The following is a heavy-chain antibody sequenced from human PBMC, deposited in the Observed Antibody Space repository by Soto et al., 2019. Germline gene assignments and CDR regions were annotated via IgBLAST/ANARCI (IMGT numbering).Heavy chain of an antibody. V-gene: IGHV1-8*01. CDR1: GYTFTSYN. Sequence: ASVKVSCKASGYTFTSYNINWVRQAPGQGLEWVAGSTSNSGNSDYAQKFQGRLTVTRDTSISTAYMELSSLRSDDTAVYYCVLLGVLDQWGPGTLVTVSS. D-gene: IGHD3-3*01. J-gene: IGHJ4*02. CDR2: STSNSGNS. CDR3: VLLGVLDQ.